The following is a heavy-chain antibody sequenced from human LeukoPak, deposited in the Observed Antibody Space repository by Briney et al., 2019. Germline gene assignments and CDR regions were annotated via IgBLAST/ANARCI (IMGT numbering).Heavy chain of an antibody. CDR1: GFTFSNYA. J-gene: IGHJ6*02. CDR2: IGSSVNTT. CDR3: ARDQAFDWFYYYYGTDV. D-gene: IGHD3-9*01. Sequence: GGSLRLACAASGFTFSNYALSWVRQAPRKGLEWVSSIGSSVNTTHYADSVKGRFTISRDNSKNTLYLQMNSLSAEDTAIYYCARDQAFDWFYYYYGTDVWGLGTTVTVS. V-gene: IGHV3-23*01.